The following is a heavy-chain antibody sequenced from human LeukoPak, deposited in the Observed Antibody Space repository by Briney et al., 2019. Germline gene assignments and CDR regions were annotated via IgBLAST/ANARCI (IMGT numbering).Heavy chain of an antibody. CDR1: GYTFTGYY. CDR3: ARVAGYYDFWSGYYEIFYFDY. CDR2: INPNSGGT. Sequence: ASVKVSCKASGYTFTGYYMHWVRQAPGQGLEWMGWINPNSGGTNYAQKFQGWVTVTRDTSISTAYMELSRLRSDDTAVYYCARVAGYYDFWSGYYEIFYFDYWGQGTLVTVSS. V-gene: IGHV1-2*04. D-gene: IGHD3-3*01. J-gene: IGHJ4*02.